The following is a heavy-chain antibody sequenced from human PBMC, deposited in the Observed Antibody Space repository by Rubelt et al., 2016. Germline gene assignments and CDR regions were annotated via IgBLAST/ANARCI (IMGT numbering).Heavy chain of an antibody. CDR3: GRLGDCRGGSCPSHWFDP. D-gene: IGHD2-15*01. J-gene: IGHJ5*02. V-gene: IGHV4-39*01. CDR2: IYYSGST. CDR1: GGSVSNSNYY. Sequence: QLQLQESGPGLVRPSETLSLSCTVSGGSVSNSNYYWGWVRQPPAKGLEWIGTIYYSGSTFSTPSLRSRASISLDASKNEFYQKLGAGTAVDTVMSDCGRLGDCRGGSCPSHWFDPGGQGTMVTISS.